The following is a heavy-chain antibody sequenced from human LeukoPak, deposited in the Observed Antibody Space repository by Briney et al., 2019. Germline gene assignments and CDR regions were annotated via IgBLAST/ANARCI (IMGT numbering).Heavy chain of an antibody. D-gene: IGHD4-23*01. CDR3: TTHTTTMGNFDY. V-gene: IGHV3-74*01. Sequence: GGSLRLSCAASGFSFRSHWMHWVRQAAGKGLVWVSRINSYGSSALYVDSVKGRFTISRDNAKNTLYLQMNSLRAEDTAVYYCTTHTTTMGNFDYWGQGTLVTVSS. CDR2: INSYGSSA. J-gene: IGHJ4*02. CDR1: GFSFRSHW.